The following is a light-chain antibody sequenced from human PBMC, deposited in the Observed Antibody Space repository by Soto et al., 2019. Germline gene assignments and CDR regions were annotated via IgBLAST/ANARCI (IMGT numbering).Light chain of an antibody. CDR1: QSVGSN. V-gene: IGKV3-15*01. Sequence: EIVLTQSPATLSVSPVERATLSCRTSQSVGSNLAWYQQKPGQAPRLLMYGAFIRAPGFPVRFRGTGSGSEFTLTISSLQSEDGALYYCQQYDKWPYTFGQGTNLEIK. CDR2: GAF. CDR3: QQYDKWPYT. J-gene: IGKJ2*01.